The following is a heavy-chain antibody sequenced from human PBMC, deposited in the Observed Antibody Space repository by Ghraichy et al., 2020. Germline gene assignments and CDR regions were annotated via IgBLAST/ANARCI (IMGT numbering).Heavy chain of an antibody. CDR3: ARGKRVGSSWYGDY. Sequence: SETLSLTCAVYGGSFSGYYWSWIRQPPGKGLEWIGEINHSGSTNYNPSLKSRVTISVDTSKNQFSLKLSSVTAADTAVYYCARGKRVGSSWYGDYWGQGTLVTVSS. J-gene: IGHJ4*02. CDR2: INHSGST. D-gene: IGHD6-13*01. CDR1: GGSFSGYY. V-gene: IGHV4-34*01.